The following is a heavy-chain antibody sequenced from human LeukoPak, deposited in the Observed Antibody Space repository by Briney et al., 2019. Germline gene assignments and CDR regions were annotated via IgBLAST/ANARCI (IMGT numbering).Heavy chain of an antibody. CDR1: GGSFSGYY. Sequence: SSETLSLTCAVYGGSFSGYYWSWIRQPPGKGLEWIGEINHSGSTNYNPSLKSRVTISVDTSKNQFSLKLSSVTAADTAVYYCAKGRERGADYGDFTGAFDIWGQGTMVTVSS. CDR3: AKGRERGADYGDFTGAFDI. V-gene: IGHV4-34*01. D-gene: IGHD4-17*01. CDR2: INHSGST. J-gene: IGHJ3*02.